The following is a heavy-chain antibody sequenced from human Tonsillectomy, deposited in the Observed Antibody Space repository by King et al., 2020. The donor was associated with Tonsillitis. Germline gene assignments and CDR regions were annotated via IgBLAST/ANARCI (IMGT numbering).Heavy chain of an antibody. D-gene: IGHD1-26*01. CDR1: GFTFITYW. V-gene: IGHV3-7*03. Sequence: EVQLVESGGGLVQPGGSLKLSCEASGFTFITYWMSWFRQAPGKGLEWVAGIRRDESEKYYVDSVKGRFTISRDNAKNSLYLQMNNLRAEDTAVYYCASRLAQQWVFDYWGQGTLVTVSS. J-gene: IGHJ4*02. CDR2: IRRDESEK. CDR3: ASRLAQQWVFDY.